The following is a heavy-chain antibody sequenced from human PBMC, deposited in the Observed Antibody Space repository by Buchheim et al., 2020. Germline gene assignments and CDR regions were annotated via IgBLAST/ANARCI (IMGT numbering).Heavy chain of an antibody. J-gene: IGHJ4*02. CDR3: VRATYCGANCYWYFDY. D-gene: IGHD2-21*02. CDR2: INGDGSST. V-gene: IGHV3-74*01. CDR1: GFTFSTYW. Sequence: EVQLVESGGGLVQPGGSLRLSCAASGFTFSTYWMHWVRQAPGKGLVWVSRINGDGSSTKYADSVNGRFSISRDNAKNTMYLQMNSLRGDDTAVYYCVRATYCGANCYWYFDYWGLGTL.